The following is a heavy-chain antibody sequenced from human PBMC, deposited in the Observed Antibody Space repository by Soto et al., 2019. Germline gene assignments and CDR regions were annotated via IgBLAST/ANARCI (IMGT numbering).Heavy chain of an antibody. J-gene: IGHJ6*02. CDR2: IYHSGST. CDR1: GGSISSSNW. Sequence: SETLSLTCAVSGGSISSSNWWSWVRQPPGKGLECIGEIYHSGSTNYNPSLKSRVTISVDKSKNQFSLKLSSVTAADTAVYYCERGITIFGVVINRYYYYGMEGWGQVTTVT. V-gene: IGHV4-4*02. D-gene: IGHD3-3*01. CDR3: ERGITIFGVVINRYYYYGMEG.